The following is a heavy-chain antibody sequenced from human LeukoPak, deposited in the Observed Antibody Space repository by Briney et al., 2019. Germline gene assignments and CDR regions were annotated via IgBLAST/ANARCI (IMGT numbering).Heavy chain of an antibody. J-gene: IGHJ4*02. CDR1: GGSFSGYY. D-gene: IGHD5-18*01. V-gene: IGHV4-59*01. CDR2: IYYSGST. CDR3: ARDQGIQLPFDC. Sequence: SETLSLTCAVYGGSFSGYYWSWIRQPPGKGLEWIGYIYYSGSTNYNSSLKSRVTISVDTSKNQFSLKLRSVTAADTAVYYCARDQGIQLPFDCWGQGTLVTVSS.